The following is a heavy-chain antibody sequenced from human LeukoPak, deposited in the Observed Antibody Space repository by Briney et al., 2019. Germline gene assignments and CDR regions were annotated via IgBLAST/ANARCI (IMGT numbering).Heavy chain of an antibody. Sequence: GGSLRLSCAASGFTFDDYGMKWVRQAPGKGLEWLSGINWNGGSTGYADSVKGRITISRDNAKNSLYLQMNSLRAEDTALYYCARGWSPDYKAYIDYWGQGTLVTVSS. D-gene: IGHD4-11*01. CDR2: INWNGGST. CDR1: GFTFDDYG. V-gene: IGHV3-20*04. CDR3: ARGWSPDYKAYIDY. J-gene: IGHJ4*02.